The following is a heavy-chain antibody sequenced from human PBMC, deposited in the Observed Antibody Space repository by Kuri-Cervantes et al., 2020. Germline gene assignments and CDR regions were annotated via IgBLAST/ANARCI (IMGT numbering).Heavy chain of an antibody. CDR2: ISWNSGSI. V-gene: IGHV3-9*01. CDR1: GFTFDDYA. Sequence: GGSLRLSCAASGFTFDDYAMHWVRQAPGKGLEWVSGISWNSGSIGYADSVKGRFTISRDNAKNSLYLQMNSLRAEDTAVYYCARAPLELGYSSSSGPYYYYGMDVWGQGTTVTVSS. D-gene: IGHD6-6*01. J-gene: IGHJ6*02. CDR3: ARAPLELGYSSSSGPYYYYGMDV.